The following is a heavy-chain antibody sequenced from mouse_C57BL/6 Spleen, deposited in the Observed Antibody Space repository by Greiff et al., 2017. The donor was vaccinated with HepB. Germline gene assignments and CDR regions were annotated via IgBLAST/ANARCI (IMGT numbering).Heavy chain of an antibody. J-gene: IGHJ4*01. CDR3: VRHSAYYYGSSYYAMDY. D-gene: IGHD1-1*01. Sequence: DVHLVESGGGLVQPKGSLKLSCAASGFSFNTYAMNWVRQAPGKGLEWVARIRSKSNNYATYYADSVKDRFTISRDDSESMLYLQMNNLKTEDTAMYYCVRHSAYYYGSSYYAMDYWGQGTSVTVSS. CDR1: GFSFNTYA. CDR2: IRSKSNNYAT. V-gene: IGHV10-1*01.